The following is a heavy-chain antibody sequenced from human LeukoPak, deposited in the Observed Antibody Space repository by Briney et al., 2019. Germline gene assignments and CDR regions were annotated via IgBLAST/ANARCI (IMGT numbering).Heavy chain of an antibody. CDR2: TYYRSKWYN. CDR1: GDSVSSNSAA. Sequence: SQTLSLTCALSGDSVSSNSAAWHWIRQSPSRGLEWLVRTYYRSKWYNDYAVSVKSRITINPDTSKNQFSLQLNSVTPEDTAVYYCARDVAAAGTIWFDPWGQGTLVTVSS. J-gene: IGHJ5*02. V-gene: IGHV6-1*01. D-gene: IGHD6-13*01. CDR3: ARDVAAAGTIWFDP.